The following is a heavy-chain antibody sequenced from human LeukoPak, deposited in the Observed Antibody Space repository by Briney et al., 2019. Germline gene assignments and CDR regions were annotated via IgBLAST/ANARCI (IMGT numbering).Heavy chain of an antibody. V-gene: IGHV3-66*01. CDR3: ARDPPAVSINTYA. CDR2: IFSHGET. J-gene: IGHJ4*02. CDR1: GFTVGNNY. Sequence: PGGSLRLSRAASGFTVGNNYMNWVRQAPGKGLEWVSLIFSHGETSYADSVEGRFTISRDNSKNTLYLQMNGLRVEDTAVYYCARDPPAVSINTYAWGQGTLVTVSS. D-gene: IGHD2-8*01.